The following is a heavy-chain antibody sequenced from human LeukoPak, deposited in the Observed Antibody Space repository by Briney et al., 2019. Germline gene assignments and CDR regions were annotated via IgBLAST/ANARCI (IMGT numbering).Heavy chain of an antibody. D-gene: IGHD6-13*01. CDR3: AREGIAAAGTYLDY. CDR2: IWYDGSNK. V-gene: IGHV3-33*01. J-gene: IGHJ4*02. Sequence: GGSLRLSCAASGFTFSSYGMHWVRQAPGKGLEWVAVIWYDGSNKYYADSVKGRFTISRDNSKNTLCLQMNSLRAEDTAVYYCAREGIAAAGTYLDYWGQGTLVTVSS. CDR1: GFTFSSYG.